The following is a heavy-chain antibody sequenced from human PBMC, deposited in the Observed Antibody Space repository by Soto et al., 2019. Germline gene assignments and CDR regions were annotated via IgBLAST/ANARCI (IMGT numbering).Heavy chain of an antibody. CDR3: ARDRDDYGSGNYYNRIDF. CDR2: IIPIFGTP. CDR1: GGIFSTYA. D-gene: IGHD3-10*01. Sequence: SVKVSCKASGGIFSTYAISWLRQAPGQGLEWMGGIIPIFGTPNYAQRFQGRVTITADESTSTAYMELSRLRSEDAAVYYCARDRDDYGSGNYYNRIDFWGQGTLVTVSS. V-gene: IGHV1-69*13. J-gene: IGHJ4*02.